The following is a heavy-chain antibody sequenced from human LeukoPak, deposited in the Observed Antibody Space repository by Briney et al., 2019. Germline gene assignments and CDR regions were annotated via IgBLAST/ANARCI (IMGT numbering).Heavy chain of an antibody. V-gene: IGHV1-18*01. CDR1: GYTFTSYG. D-gene: IGHD6-19*01. J-gene: IGHJ4*02. CDR3: ARDRLRSGWRSTGDY. Sequence: ASVKVSCKASGYTFTSYGISWVRQAPGQGLEWMGWISAYNGNTNYAQKLQGRVTMTTDTSTSTAYMELRSLRSDDTAVYYCARDRLRSGWRSTGDYWGQGTLVTVSS. CDR2: ISAYNGNT.